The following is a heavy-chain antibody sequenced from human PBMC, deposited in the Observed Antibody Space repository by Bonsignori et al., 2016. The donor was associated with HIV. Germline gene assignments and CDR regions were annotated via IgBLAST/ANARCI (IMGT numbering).Heavy chain of an antibody. V-gene: IGHV1-18*01. CDR3: ARGGERITIFGVVMPPLAD. Sequence: WVRQAPGQGLEWMGWISAYNGNTNYAQKLQGRVTMTTDTSTSTAYMELRSLRSDDTAVYYCARGGERITIFGVVMPPLADWGQGTLVTVSS. CDR2: ISAYNGNT. D-gene: IGHD3-3*01. J-gene: IGHJ4*02.